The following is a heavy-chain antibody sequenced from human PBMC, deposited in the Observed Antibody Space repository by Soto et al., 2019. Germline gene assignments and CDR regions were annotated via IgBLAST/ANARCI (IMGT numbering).Heavy chain of an antibody. CDR1: VYTFTSYA. Sequence: ASVKVSCKASVYTFTSYAMHWVRQAPGQRLEWMGWINAGNGNTKYSQKFQGRVTITRDTSASTAYMELSSLRSEDTAVYYCARVRWWDYYDSSGYLGDFDYWGQGTLVTVSS. V-gene: IGHV1-3*01. CDR2: INAGNGNT. CDR3: ARVRWWDYYDSSGYLGDFDY. D-gene: IGHD3-22*01. J-gene: IGHJ4*02.